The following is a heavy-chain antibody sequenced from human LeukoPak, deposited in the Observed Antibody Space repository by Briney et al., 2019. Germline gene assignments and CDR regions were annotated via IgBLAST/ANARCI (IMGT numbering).Heavy chain of an antibody. J-gene: IGHJ6*02. CDR3: ARAAVAAPGDV. Sequence: PGGSLRLSCAASGFTFRSYAMQWVRQAPGKGLEWVSYITYNSGTIFYADSVKGRFTISRDNAKDSLYLQMSSLRDEDTAVYYCARAAVAAPGDVWGQGTTVTVSS. V-gene: IGHV3-48*02. D-gene: IGHD6-19*01. CDR1: GFTFRSYA. CDR2: ITYNSGTI.